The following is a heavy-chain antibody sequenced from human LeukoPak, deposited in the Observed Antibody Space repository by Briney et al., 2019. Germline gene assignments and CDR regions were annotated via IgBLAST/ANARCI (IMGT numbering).Heavy chain of an antibody. J-gene: IGHJ4*02. CDR1: GFTFSSFS. CDR3: ARDLDGGTSVFAF. V-gene: IGHV3-21*01. D-gene: IGHD4-23*01. Sequence: GGSLRLSCAASGFTFSSFSMNWVRQAPGKGLEWVSSISSSGRYIYYADSVKGRFTISRDNAKNSVYLQMSSLRGEDTAVYYCARDLDGGTSVFAFWGQGTLVTVSS. CDR2: ISSSGRYI.